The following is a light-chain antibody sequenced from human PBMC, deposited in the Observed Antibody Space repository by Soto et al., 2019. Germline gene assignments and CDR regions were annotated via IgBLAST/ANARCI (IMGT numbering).Light chain of an antibody. CDR1: QSVSSGY. J-gene: IGKJ4*01. Sequence: EIVLTQSPGTLSLSPGERATLSCRASQSVSSGYLAWYQQKPGQAPRLLIYDASTRATGFPARFSGSGSGTEFTLTISSLQSEDFAVYYCQQYNNWPLTFGGGTKVDIK. V-gene: IGKV3D-15*01. CDR2: DAS. CDR3: QQYNNWPLT.